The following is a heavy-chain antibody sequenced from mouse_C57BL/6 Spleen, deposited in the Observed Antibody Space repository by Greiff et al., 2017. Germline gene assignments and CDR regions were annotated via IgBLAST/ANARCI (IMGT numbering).Heavy chain of an antibody. J-gene: IGHJ4*01. Sequence: QVQLQQPGAELVKPGASVKLSCKASGYTFTSYWIPWVKQRPGQGLEWIGDIYPGSGSTNYNEKFKNKATLTVDTSSSTAYMQLSSQTSEDSAVYYGARDYSTDAKDYWGQGTTVTVSS. CDR1: GYTFTSYW. V-gene: IGHV1-55*01. CDR3: ARDYSTDAKDY. CDR2: IYPGSGST. D-gene: IGHD2-5*01.